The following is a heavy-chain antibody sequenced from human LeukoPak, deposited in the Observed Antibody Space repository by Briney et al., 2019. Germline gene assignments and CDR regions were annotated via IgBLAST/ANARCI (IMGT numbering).Heavy chain of an antibody. D-gene: IGHD2-2*01. CDR2: ISWNGNSV. J-gene: IGHJ4*02. V-gene: IGHV3-9*01. Sequence: GGSLRLSCSASGFTFDDYAMHWGRQAPGKGLEWVSGISWNGNSVDYADSVKGRFTISRDNAKNSLYLQMNSLRAEDTALYYCAKAPRYASYFDYWGQGTLVTVSS. CDR1: GFTFDDYA. CDR3: AKAPRYASYFDY.